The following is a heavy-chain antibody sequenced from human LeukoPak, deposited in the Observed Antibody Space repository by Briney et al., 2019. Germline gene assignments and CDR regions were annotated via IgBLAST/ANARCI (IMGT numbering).Heavy chain of an antibody. CDR3: ARIAVAVNWFDP. V-gene: IGHV4-59*01. Sequence: ASETLSLTCTVSGGSISSYYWSWIRQPPGKGLEWIGYIYYSGSTNYNPSLKSRVTISVDTSKNQFSLKLSSVTAADTAEYYCARIAVAVNWFDPWGQGTLVTVSS. CDR2: IYYSGST. CDR1: GGSISSYY. D-gene: IGHD6-19*01. J-gene: IGHJ5*02.